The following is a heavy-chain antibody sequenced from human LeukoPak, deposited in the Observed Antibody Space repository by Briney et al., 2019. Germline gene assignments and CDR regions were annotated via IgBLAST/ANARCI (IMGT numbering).Heavy chain of an antibody. Sequence: SDTLSLTCTVSGGSISSYYWSWIRQPPGKGLEWIGYIYYSGSTNYNPSLKSRVTISVDTSKNQFSLKLSSVTAADTAVYYCAREVEYYDILTGYSGCYYIDVWGKGTTVTVSS. D-gene: IGHD3-9*01. CDR1: GGSISSYY. CDR2: IYYSGST. CDR3: AREVEYYDILTGYSGCYYIDV. V-gene: IGHV4-59*01. J-gene: IGHJ6*03.